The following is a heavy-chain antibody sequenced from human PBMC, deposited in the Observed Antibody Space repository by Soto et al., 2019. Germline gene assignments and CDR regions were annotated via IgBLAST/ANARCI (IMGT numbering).Heavy chain of an antibody. CDR3: AGGNLRFLTWLPYGDHYGLDV. CDR2: INPSGGST. Sequence: ASVKVSCKASGYTFTSYYMHWVRQAPGQGLEWMGIINPSGGSTSYAQKFQGRVTMTRDTSTSTVYMELSSLRSEDTAVYYCAGGNLRFLTWLPYGDHYGLDVGGQGTTVTVP. CDR1: GYTFTSYY. V-gene: IGHV1-46*01. J-gene: IGHJ6*02. D-gene: IGHD3-3*01.